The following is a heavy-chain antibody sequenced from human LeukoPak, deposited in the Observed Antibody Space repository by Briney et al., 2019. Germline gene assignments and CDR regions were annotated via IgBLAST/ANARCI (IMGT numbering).Heavy chain of an antibody. Sequence: ASVKVSCKASGYTFTGYYMHWVRQAPGQGLEWMGWINPNSGGTNHAQKFQGRVTMTRDTSISTAYMELSRLRSDDTAVYYCARGSSAYYYDSSGYYSDWGQGTLVTVSS. J-gene: IGHJ4*02. D-gene: IGHD3-22*01. CDR1: GYTFTGYY. CDR2: INPNSGGT. CDR3: ARGSSAYYYDSSGYYSD. V-gene: IGHV1-2*02.